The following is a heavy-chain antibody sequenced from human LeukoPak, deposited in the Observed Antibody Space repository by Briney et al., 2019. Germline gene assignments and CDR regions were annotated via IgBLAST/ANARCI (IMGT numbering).Heavy chain of an antibody. CDR2: INPNSGDT. CDR3: AGEYCSGGSCRQGFDY. CDR1: GYTFTDYY. Sequence: ASVKVSCKASGYTFTDYYMHWVRQAPGQGLEWMGWINPNSGDTNQAQNFQGRVTLTRDTSISTAYMEQSSLRSDDSAIYYCAGEYCSGGSCRQGFDYWGQGTLVTVSS. J-gene: IGHJ4*02. V-gene: IGHV1-2*02. D-gene: IGHD2-15*01.